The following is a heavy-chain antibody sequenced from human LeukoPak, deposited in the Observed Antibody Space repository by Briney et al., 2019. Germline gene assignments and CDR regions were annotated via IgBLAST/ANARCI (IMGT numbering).Heavy chain of an antibody. Sequence: ASVNVSCKASGGTFSSYGISWVRQAPGQGLEWMGWISAYNGNTNYAQKLQGRVTMTTDTSTSTAYMELRSLRSDDTAVYYCARIIVGATFDYWGQGTLVTVSS. CDR1: GGTFSSYG. V-gene: IGHV1-18*01. CDR3: ARIIVGATFDY. D-gene: IGHD1-26*01. CDR2: ISAYNGNT. J-gene: IGHJ4*02.